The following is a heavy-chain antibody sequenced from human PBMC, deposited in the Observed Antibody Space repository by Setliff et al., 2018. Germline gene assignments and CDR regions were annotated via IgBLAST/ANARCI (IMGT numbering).Heavy chain of an antibody. CDR1: GFTFSNHW. Sequence: QTGGSLRLSCAASGFTFSNHWMTWVRQAPGKGLEWVANIKQDGSDKYYVDSVKGRFTVSRDNAKNSLYLQMSSLRAEDTAVYYCARWTARAVDYWGQGTLVTVSS. J-gene: IGHJ4*02. CDR3: ARWTARAVDY. V-gene: IGHV3-7*03. D-gene: IGHD6-6*01. CDR2: IKQDGSDK.